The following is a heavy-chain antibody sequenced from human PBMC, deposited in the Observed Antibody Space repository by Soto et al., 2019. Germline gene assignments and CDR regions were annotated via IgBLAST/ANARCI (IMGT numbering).Heavy chain of an antibody. J-gene: IGHJ4*02. CDR3: ARQYSSSWYGFDY. CDR1: GGSISSYY. V-gene: IGHV4-59*08. D-gene: IGHD6-13*01. Sequence: SETLSLTCTVSGGSISSYYWNWIRQPPRKGLEWIGYIYYSGSTNYNPSLKSRVTISVDTSKNQFSLKLSSVTAADTAVYYCARQYSSSWYGFDYWGPGTLVTVSS. CDR2: IYYSGST.